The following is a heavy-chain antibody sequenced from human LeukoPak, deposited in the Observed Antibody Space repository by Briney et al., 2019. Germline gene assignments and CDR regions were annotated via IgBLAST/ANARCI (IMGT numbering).Heavy chain of an antibody. Sequence: SSVKVSCKASGGTFSSYAISWVRQASGQGLEWMGGIIPIFGTANYAQKFQGRVTITADESTSTAYMELSSLRSEDTAVYYCARDSTQYYYDSSGPGDWFDPWGQGTLVTVSS. CDR2: IIPIFGTA. CDR3: ARDSTQYYYDSSGPGDWFDP. CDR1: GGTFSSYA. V-gene: IGHV1-69*13. D-gene: IGHD3-22*01. J-gene: IGHJ5*02.